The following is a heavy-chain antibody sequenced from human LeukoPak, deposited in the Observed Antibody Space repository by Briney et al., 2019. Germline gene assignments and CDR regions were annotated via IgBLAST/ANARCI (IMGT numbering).Heavy chain of an antibody. Sequence: EASVKVSCKASGGTFSSYAISWVRQAPGQGLEWMGGIIPIFGTANYAQKFQGRVTITADKSTSTAYMELSSLRSEDTAVYYCAGEGYYFDYWGQGTLVTVSS. CDR2: IIPIFGTA. J-gene: IGHJ4*02. V-gene: IGHV1-69*06. CDR1: GGTFSSYA. CDR3: AGEGYYFDY.